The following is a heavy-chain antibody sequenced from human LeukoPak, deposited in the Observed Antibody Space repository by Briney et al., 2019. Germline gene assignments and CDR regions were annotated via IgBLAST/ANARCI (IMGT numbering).Heavy chain of an antibody. CDR1: GYSFTSYR. V-gene: IGHV5-51*01. Sequence: GESLKISCKGSGYSFTSYRIGWVRQMPGKGLEWMGIFYPGYSDTRYSPSFQGQVTISADKSISTAYLQWSSLKASDTAMYYCARRYATGRHWYFDLWGRGTLVTVSS. CDR2: FYPGYSDT. J-gene: IGHJ2*01. CDR3: ARRYATGRHWYFDL. D-gene: IGHD3-16*01.